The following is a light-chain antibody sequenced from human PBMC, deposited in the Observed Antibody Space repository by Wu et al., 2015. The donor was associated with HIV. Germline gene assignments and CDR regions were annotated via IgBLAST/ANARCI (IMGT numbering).Light chain of an antibody. CDR1: QTVSSTY. CDR2: GAS. CDR3: QQFDTSPWT. Sequence: EIVLTQSPGTLSLSPGERATLSCRASQTVSSTYLVWYQQKPGQAPRLLIYGASSRATGIPDRFSGSGSGTDFTLTISRLEPEDFAVYYCQQFDTSPWTFGQGTKVELK. J-gene: IGKJ1*01. V-gene: IGKV3-20*01.